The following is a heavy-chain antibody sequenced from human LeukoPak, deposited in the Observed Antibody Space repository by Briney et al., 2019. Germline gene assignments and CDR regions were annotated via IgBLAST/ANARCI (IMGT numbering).Heavy chain of an antibody. CDR2: ISTTSSYI. CDR3: AKGGWLEY. Sequence: GGSLRLSCAASGFTFSIHTMSWVRQAPGKGLEWVLCISTTSSYIYYADSVKGRFTISRDNSKNTLYLQMNSLRAEDTAVYYCAKGGWLEYWGQGTLVTVSS. V-gene: IGHV3-21*04. CDR1: GFTFSIHT. J-gene: IGHJ4*02.